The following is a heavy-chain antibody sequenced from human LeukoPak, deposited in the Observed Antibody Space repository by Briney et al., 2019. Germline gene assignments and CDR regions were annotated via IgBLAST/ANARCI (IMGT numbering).Heavy chain of an antibody. D-gene: IGHD2-8*01. Sequence: PGGSLRLSCAASGFIFSNYWMSWVRQAPGKGLEWVANIKEDGGEKFHVDSVKGRFTISRDNAKKSLYLQMNSLRAEDTAVYFCARVLGCTNGVCHDAFDIWGQGTVVTVSS. CDR3: ARVLGCTNGVCHDAFDI. CDR1: GFIFSNYW. CDR2: IKEDGGEK. J-gene: IGHJ3*02. V-gene: IGHV3-7*01.